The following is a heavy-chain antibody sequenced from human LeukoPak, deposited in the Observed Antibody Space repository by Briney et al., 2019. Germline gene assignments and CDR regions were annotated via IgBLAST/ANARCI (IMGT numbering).Heavy chain of an antibody. CDR3: ARKRSPRPYDAFDI. CDR2: INHSGST. CDR1: GGSFSGYY. Sequence: PSETLSLTCAVYGGSFSGYYWSWIRQPPGKGLEWIGEINHSGSTNYNPSLKSRVTISVDTSKNQFSLKLSSVTAADTAVYYCARKRSPRPYDAFDIWGQGTMVTVSS. V-gene: IGHV4-34*01. J-gene: IGHJ3*02.